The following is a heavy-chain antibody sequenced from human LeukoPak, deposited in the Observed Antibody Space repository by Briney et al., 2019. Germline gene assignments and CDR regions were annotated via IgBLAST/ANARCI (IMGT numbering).Heavy chain of an antibody. CDR3: ARDDGFNFWYFDY. CDR2: MYYSGST. J-gene: IGHJ4*02. D-gene: IGHD5-24*01. Sequence: SETLSLTCTVSGGSISSYYWSWIRQPPGKGLEWIAYMYYSGSTNYNPSLKSRVTISVDTSKNQFSLKLSSVTAADTAVYYCARDDGFNFWYFDYWGQGTLVTVSS. CDR1: GGSISSYY. V-gene: IGHV4-59*01.